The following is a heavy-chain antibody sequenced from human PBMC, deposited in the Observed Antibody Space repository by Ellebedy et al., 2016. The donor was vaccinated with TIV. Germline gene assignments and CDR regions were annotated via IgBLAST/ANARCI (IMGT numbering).Heavy chain of an antibody. CDR3: ARIIVVVTAFDY. CDR2: MYYSGST. J-gene: IGHJ4*02. V-gene: IGHV4-39*01. CDR1: GDSANRSGYY. D-gene: IGHD2-21*02. Sequence: MPSETLSLTCTVSGDSANRSGYYWGWVRQPPGKGLEWIGSMYYSGSTYYNPSLKSRVTVSIDTSKNQFSLRLSSVTAADTSVYYCARIIVVVTAFDYWGQGIQVTVPS.